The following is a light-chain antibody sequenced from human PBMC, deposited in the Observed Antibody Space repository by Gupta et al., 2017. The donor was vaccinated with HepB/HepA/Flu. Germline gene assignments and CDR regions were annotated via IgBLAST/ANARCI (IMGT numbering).Light chain of an antibody. CDR2: DVT. Sequence: QSALTQPRSVSGSPGQSVTISCTGTSSDVGRYNYVSWYHQHPVKAPKFMIYDVTKRPSGVPDRFSGSKSGNTASLTISVLQAEDEADYYCCSYAGNYLYVFGTGTKVTVL. CDR1: SSDVGRYNY. J-gene: IGLJ1*01. V-gene: IGLV2-11*01. CDR3: CSYAGNYLYV.